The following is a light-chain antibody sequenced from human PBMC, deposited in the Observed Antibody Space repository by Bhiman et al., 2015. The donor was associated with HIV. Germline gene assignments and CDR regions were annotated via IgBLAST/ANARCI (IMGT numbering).Light chain of an antibody. V-gene: IGLV1-51*02. J-gene: IGLJ1*01. Sequence: QSLLTQPPSVSAAPGQKVTISCSGSSSNIGNNYVSWYQQLPGTAPKLLIYRKLNKRPSGIPDRFSGSKSGTSATLGITGLQTGDEADYYCGTWDSSLSAGGVFGTGTKVTVL. CDR2: RKLN. CDR3: GTWDSSLSAGGV. CDR1: SSNIGNNY.